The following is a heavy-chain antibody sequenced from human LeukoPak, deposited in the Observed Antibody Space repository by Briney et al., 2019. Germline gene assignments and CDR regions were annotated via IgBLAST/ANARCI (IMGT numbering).Heavy chain of an antibody. D-gene: IGHD4-11*01. CDR3: ARAHPGDYSDFQFDY. CDR1: GFSFSDYT. CDR2: ISSTSSTI. V-gene: IGHV3-48*01. J-gene: IGHJ4*02. Sequence: GGSLRLSCAASGFSFSDYTMNWVRQAPGKGLEWVSYISSTSSTIYYADSVKGRFTISRDNAKNSLYLQMNSLGAEDTAVYYCARAHPGDYSDFQFDYWGQGTLVTVSS.